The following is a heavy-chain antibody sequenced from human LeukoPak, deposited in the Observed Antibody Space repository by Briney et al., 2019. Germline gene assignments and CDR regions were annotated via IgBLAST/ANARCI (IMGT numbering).Heavy chain of an antibody. J-gene: IGHJ2*01. CDR1: GFTVSSNY. D-gene: IGHD4-17*01. CDR3: ARDKDYGDYWYFDL. V-gene: IGHV3-53*01. Sequence: GGSLRLSCAASGFTVSSNYMSWVRQAPGKGLEWVSVIYSGGSTYYADSVKGRFTISRDNPKNTLYLQMNSLRAEDTAVYYCARDKDYGDYWYFDLWGRGTLVTVSS. CDR2: IYSGGST.